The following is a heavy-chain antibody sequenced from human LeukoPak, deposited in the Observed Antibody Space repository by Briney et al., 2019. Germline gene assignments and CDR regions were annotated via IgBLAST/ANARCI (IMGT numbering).Heavy chain of an antibody. Sequence: ASVKVSCKASGYTFTDYYMHWVRQAPGQGLEWMGWINPNSGGTKYAQKFQGRVTMTRDTSISTAYMELSRLRSDDSAVYYCAANDLSPSWGQGTLVTVSA. V-gene: IGHV1-2*02. J-gene: IGHJ5*02. CDR2: INPNSGGT. D-gene: IGHD3-3*01. CDR3: AANDLSPS. CDR1: GYTFTDYY.